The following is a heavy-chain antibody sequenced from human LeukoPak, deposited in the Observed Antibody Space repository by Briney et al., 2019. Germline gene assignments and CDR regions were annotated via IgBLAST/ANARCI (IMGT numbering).Heavy chain of an antibody. CDR1: GFTFSSYA. V-gene: IGHV3-64*01. J-gene: IGHJ4*02. D-gene: IGHD3-22*01. CDR2: ISSNGGST. CDR3: ARTPSGVVVITSYDY. Sequence: GGSLRLSCAASGFTFSSYAMHWVRQAPGKGLEYVSAISSNGGSTYYANSEKGRFTISRDNSKNTLYLQMGSLRAEDMAVYYCARTPSGVVVITSYDYWGQGTLVTVST.